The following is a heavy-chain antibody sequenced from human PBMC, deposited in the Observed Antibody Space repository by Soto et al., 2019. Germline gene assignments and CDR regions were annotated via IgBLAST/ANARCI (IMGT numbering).Heavy chain of an antibody. V-gene: IGHV4-4*07. CDR2: IYSSGGT. Sequence: SETLSLTCNVSGGSMSSYFWSWIRQPAGKGLEWIGRIYSSGGTNYNPSLKSRVTMSIDTSKTQFSLKLSSVTAADTAVYFCARVKTVDYYGMGVWGQGTTVTVSS. CDR3: ARVKTVDYYGMGV. J-gene: IGHJ6*02. CDR1: GGSMSSYF.